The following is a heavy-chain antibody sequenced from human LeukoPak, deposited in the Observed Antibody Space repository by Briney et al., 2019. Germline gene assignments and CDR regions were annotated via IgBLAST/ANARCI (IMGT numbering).Heavy chain of an antibody. D-gene: IGHD3-16*01. V-gene: IGHV4-61*02. CDR2: ISTGGRT. CDR1: GGSISGANDY. CDR3: ARELRSAFDI. Sequence: SQTLSVTCTVSGGSISGANDYWSWVRQPAGQGLEWIGRISTGGRTNYNPSLKSRVTISVDTSKNQFSLKLSSVTAADTAVYYCARELRSAFDIWGQGTMVTVSS. J-gene: IGHJ3*02.